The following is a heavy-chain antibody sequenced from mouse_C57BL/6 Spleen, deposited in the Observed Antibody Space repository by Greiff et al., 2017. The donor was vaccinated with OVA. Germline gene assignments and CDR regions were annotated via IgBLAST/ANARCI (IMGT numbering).Heavy chain of an antibody. CDR3: ARGDSNYGWFAY. Sequence: EVHLVESGGGLVKPGGSLKLSCAASGFTFSSYAMSWVRQTPDKRLEWVATISDGGSYTYYPDNVQGRFTISRDNAKNNLYLQMSHLKSEDTAMYYCARGDSNYGWFAYWGQGTLVTVSA. D-gene: IGHD2-5*01. CDR1: GFTFSSYA. V-gene: IGHV5-4*01. J-gene: IGHJ3*01. CDR2: ISDGGSYT.